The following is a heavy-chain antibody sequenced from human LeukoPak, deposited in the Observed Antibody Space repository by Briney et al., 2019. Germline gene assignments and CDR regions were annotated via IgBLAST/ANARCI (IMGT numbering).Heavy chain of an antibody. CDR2: INPNSGGT. CDR1: GYTFTGYY. Sequence: HVASVKLSCKASGYTFTGYYMHWVRQAPGQGLEWMGWINPNSGGTNYAENFKGRVTMTRDTSISTAYMELSRLRSDDTAVYYCARREYWDYYDSSGYLDYWGQGTLVTVSS. D-gene: IGHD3-22*01. CDR3: ARREYWDYYDSSGYLDY. J-gene: IGHJ4*02. V-gene: IGHV1-2*02.